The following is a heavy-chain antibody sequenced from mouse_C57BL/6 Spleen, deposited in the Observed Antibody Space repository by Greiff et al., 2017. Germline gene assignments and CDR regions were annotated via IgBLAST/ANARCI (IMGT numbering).Heavy chain of an antibody. CDR3: ARGGGYYGGYAMDY. J-gene: IGHJ4*01. D-gene: IGHD2-3*01. CDR2: ISYDGSN. V-gene: IGHV3-6*01. CDR1: GYSITSGYY. Sequence: EVQRVESGPGLVKPSQSLSLTCSVTGYSITSGYYWYWIRQFPGNKLEWMGYISYDGSNNYNPSLKNRISFTRDTSKNQFFLKLNSVTTEDTATYYCARGGGYYGGYAMDYWGQGTSVTVSS.